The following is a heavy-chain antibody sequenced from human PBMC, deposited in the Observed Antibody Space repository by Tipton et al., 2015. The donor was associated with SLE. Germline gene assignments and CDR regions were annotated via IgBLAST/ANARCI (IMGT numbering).Heavy chain of an antibody. CDR2: MYNTGST. CDR1: GISISSAGYS. Sequence: TLSLTCTVSGISISSAGYSWSWIRQSPGKGLEWIGYMYNTGSTSYNPSLRSRVTISVDRSKNQFSLKMSSVNAADTAVYYCARVQAYEGFDPWGQGTLVTVSS. J-gene: IGHJ5*02. D-gene: IGHD3-16*01. V-gene: IGHV4-30-2*06. CDR3: ARVQAYEGFDP.